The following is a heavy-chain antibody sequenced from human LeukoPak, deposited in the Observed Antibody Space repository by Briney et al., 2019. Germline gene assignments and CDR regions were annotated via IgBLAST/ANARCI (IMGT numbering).Heavy chain of an antibody. J-gene: IGHJ4*01. CDR2: INPNSGGT. V-gene: IGHV1-2*02. CDR3: ARGDYWSSTSRYSGLYL. D-gene: IGHD2-2*01. Sequence: ASVKVSCKASGYTFTGYYMHWVRQAPGQGLEWMGWINPNSGGTNYAQKFQGRVTMTRDTSISTAYMELSRLRSDDTAVYYCARGDYWSSTSRYSGLYLWGQGTLVTVSS. CDR1: GYTFTGYY.